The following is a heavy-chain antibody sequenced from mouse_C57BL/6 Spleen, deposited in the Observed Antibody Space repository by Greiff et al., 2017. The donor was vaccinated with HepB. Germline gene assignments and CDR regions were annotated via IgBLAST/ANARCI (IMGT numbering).Heavy chain of an antibody. CDR1: GHTFPSYW. Sequence: QVQLQQPGAELVKPGASVMMSCKASGHTFPSYWITGVEQRPGQGLEWIGDIYPGSGSTNYNEKFKSKATLTVDTSSSTAYMQLSSLTSEDSAVYYCARSASYYFDYWGQGTTLTVAS. J-gene: IGHJ2*01. CDR2: IYPGSGST. V-gene: IGHV1-55*01. D-gene: IGHD6-1*01. CDR3: ARSASYYFDY.